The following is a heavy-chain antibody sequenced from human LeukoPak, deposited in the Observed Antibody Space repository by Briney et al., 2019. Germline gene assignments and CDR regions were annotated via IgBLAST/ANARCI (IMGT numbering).Heavy chain of an antibody. CDR1: GGTFSSYA. D-gene: IGHD1-26*01. CDR2: IIPIFGTA. CDR3: ARRWELSNWFDP. V-gene: IGHV1-69*13. J-gene: IGHJ5*02. Sequence: SVKVSCKASGGTFSSYAISWVRQAPGQGLEWMGGIIPIFGTANYAQKFQGGVTITADESTSTAYMELSSLRSEDTAVYYCARRWELSNWFDPWGQGTLVTVSS.